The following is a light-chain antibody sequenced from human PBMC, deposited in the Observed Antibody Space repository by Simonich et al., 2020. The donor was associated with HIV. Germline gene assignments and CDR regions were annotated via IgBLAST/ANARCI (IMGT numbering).Light chain of an antibody. CDR3: QQLNSFT. CDR2: AAS. Sequence: DIQLTQSPSFLSASVGDRVTITCRASQGIRSYLAWYQQKPGKAPKLLIYAASTLQSGVPSRFSGSGSGTEFTLTISSLQPEDFATYYCQQLNSFTFGPGTKVDIK. V-gene: IGKV1-9*01. J-gene: IGKJ3*01. CDR1: QGIRSY.